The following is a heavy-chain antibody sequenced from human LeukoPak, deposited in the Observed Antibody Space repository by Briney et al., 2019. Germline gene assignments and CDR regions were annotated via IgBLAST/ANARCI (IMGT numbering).Heavy chain of an antibody. V-gene: IGHV3-21*01. Sequence: PGGSLRLSCAASGFTFSSYSMNWVRQAPGKGLEWVSSISSSGNYIYYADSVKGRFTISRDNAKNSLYLQMNSLRAEDTAVYYCARDGPLGSVWFGELRPRGENWFDPWGQGTLVTVSS. D-gene: IGHD3-10*01. J-gene: IGHJ5*02. CDR1: GFTFSSYS. CDR2: ISSSGNYI. CDR3: ARDGPLGSVWFGELRPRGENWFDP.